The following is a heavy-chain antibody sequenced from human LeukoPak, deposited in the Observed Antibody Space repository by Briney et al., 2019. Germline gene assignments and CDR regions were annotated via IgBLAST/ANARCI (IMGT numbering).Heavy chain of an antibody. D-gene: IGHD3-10*01. Sequence: GESLRLSCAASRFTFRNYAMHWVRQAPGKGLEWVAVISSDGTNKDYADSVKGRFSISRDNSKNTFYLQMNRLRADDTAVYYCARDRSQEFDPWGQGTLVTVSS. CDR3: ARDRSQEFDP. J-gene: IGHJ5*02. CDR2: ISSDGTNK. V-gene: IGHV3-30*04. CDR1: RFTFRNYA.